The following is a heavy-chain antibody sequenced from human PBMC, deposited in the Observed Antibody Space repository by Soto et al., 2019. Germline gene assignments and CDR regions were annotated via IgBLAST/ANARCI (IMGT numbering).Heavy chain of an antibody. CDR1: NGSISRSSYY. V-gene: IGHV4-39*01. D-gene: IGHD2-15*01. CDR2: IFYSGGT. J-gene: IGHJ4*02. CDR3: ASQVVSSRHFDS. Sequence: QLQLQESGPGLLKSSETLSLTCTVSNGSISRSSYYWAWIRQPPGRGLEWIGSIFYSGGTYHNPSLKSRVTMSKDTFKDQFSLSLSSVTAADTAVYYCASQVVSSRHFDSWGQGVLVTVSS.